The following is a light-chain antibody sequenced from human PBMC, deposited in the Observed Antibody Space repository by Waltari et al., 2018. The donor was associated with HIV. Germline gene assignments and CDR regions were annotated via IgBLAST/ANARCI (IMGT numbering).Light chain of an antibody. Sequence: DIVMTQSPNSLAVSLGERATINCRSSRTILYSSENRDCLAWYQQKPGQSPKGLMYWASTRASGVPDRFSGSGSGTNFSLTISALQSDDVALYYCQQYYTPGPTFGGGTKVEIK. V-gene: IGKV4-1*01. CDR1: RTILYSSENRDC. J-gene: IGKJ4*01. CDR3: QQYYTPGPT. CDR2: WAS.